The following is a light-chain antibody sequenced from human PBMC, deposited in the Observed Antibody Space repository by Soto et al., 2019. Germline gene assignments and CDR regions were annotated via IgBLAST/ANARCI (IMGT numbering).Light chain of an antibody. J-gene: IGLJ2*01. CDR2: ENN. CDR3: QSYDSSFVI. V-gene: IGLV6-57*04. CDR1: SGSIANNY. Sequence: NFMLTQPHSVSESPGKPVTISCTRSSGSIANNYLQWYQQRPGRAPITVIYENNQRPSGGPGRFSGSTDGSSNSASRTISGLQTEDEAYYCCQSYDSSFVIFGGGTKLTVL.